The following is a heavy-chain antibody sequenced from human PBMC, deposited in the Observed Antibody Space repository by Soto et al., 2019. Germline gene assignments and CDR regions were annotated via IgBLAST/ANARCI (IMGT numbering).Heavy chain of an antibody. D-gene: IGHD3-22*01. CDR2: IYWDDDK. Sequence: TLSRTFTVSGGPISLGDYYWSWIRQPPGKALEWLALIYWDDDKRYSPSLKSRLTITKDTSKNQVVLTMTNMDPVDTATYYCAHRRGNPYYYDSGGAFDIWGQGTMVT. V-gene: IGHV2-5*08. CDR3: AHRRGNPYYYDSGGAFDI. J-gene: IGHJ3*02. CDR1: GGPISLGDYY.